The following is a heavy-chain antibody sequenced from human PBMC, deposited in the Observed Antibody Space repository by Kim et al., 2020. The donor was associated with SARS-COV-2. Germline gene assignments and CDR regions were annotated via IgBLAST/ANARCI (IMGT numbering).Heavy chain of an antibody. D-gene: IGHD2-15*01. J-gene: IGHJ6*02. Sequence: KFQGRVTITADESTSTAYMELSSLRSEDTAVYYCARGAQVYGGIPYGMDVWGQGTTVTVSS. CDR3: ARGAQVYGGIPYGMDV. V-gene: IGHV1-69*01.